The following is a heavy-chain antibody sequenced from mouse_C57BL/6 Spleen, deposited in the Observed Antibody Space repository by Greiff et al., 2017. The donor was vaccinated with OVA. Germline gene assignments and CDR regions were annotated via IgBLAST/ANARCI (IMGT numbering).Heavy chain of an antibody. D-gene: IGHD1-1*02. CDR2: INPNNGGT. Sequence: EVKLMESGPELVKPGASVKIPCKASGYTFTDYNMDWVKQSHGKSLEWIGDINPNNGGTIYNQKFKGKATLTVDKSSSTAYMELRSLTSEDTAVYYCTRWGLWGAMDYWGQGTSVTVSS. J-gene: IGHJ4*01. V-gene: IGHV1-18*01. CDR1: GYTFTDYN. CDR3: TRWGLWGAMDY.